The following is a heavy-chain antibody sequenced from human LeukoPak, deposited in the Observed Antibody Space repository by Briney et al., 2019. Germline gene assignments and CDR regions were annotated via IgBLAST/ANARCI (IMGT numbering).Heavy chain of an antibody. CDR3: ARNPERKYWFDP. J-gene: IGHJ5*02. CDR1: GFTFKSHA. Sequence: GGSLRLSCSASGFTFKSHAMHWIRQAPGKGLEWVAFISWDGNIEHYADSVKGRFAISRDNPKNTLYLHLDNLRADDTAMYYCARNPERKYWFDPWGQGSLVTVSS. CDR2: ISWDGNIE. V-gene: IGHV3-30*09.